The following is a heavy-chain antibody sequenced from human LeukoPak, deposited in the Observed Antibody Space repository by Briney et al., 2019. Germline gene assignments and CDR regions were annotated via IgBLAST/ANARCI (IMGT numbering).Heavy chain of an antibody. CDR1: GFTFSSYG. J-gene: IGHJ4*02. D-gene: IGHD3-10*01. V-gene: IGHV3-33*01. CDR3: ARRGFGELLFYFDY. CDR2: IWYDGSNK. Sequence: GGSLRLSCAASGFTFSSYGMHWVRQAPGKGLEWVAIIWYDGSNKYYADSVKGRFTISRDNSKNTLFLQMNSLRAEDTAVYCCARRGFGELLFYFDYWGQGTLVTVSS.